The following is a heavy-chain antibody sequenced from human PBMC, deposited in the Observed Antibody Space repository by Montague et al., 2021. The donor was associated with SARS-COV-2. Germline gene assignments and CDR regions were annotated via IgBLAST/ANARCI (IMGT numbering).Heavy chain of an antibody. CDR2: IYYSRST. V-gene: IGHV4-61*08. CDR3: ARVSLAAAATRSDY. CDR1: GGSVGSGGYY. Sequence: SETLSLTCTVSGGSVGSGGYYWSWIRQPPGKGLEWIGYIYYSRSTNYNPSLKSRVTISLDTSKNQFSLKLTSVTAADTAVYYCARVSLAAAATRSDYWGQGTLVTVSS. D-gene: IGHD6-13*01. J-gene: IGHJ4*02.